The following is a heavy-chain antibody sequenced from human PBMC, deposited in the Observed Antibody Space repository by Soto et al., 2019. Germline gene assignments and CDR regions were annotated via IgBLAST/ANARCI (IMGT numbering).Heavy chain of an antibody. CDR1: GFAFNNYG. V-gene: IGHV3-21*01. J-gene: IGHJ4*02. Sequence: GSLRLSCTVSGFAFNNYGINWVRQAPGKGLEWVSSISKSDYTYYSDSVKGRFATSRDNAKSSVSLQMNTLRVEDTAVYYCAREDSIIIPAVSDFWGQGTLVTVSS. CDR2: ISKSDYT. D-gene: IGHD2-2*01. CDR3: AREDSIIIPAVSDF.